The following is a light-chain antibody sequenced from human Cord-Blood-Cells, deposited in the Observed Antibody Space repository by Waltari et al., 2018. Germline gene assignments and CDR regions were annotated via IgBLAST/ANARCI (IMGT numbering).Light chain of an antibody. J-gene: IGLJ3*02. CDR3: CSYAGSYTWV. Sequence: LTQPPSVSGSPGQSVTISCTGTSSDVGGYNYVSWYQQHPGKAPKLMIYDVSKRPSGVPDRFSGSKSGNTASLTISGLQAEDEADYYCCSYAGSYTWVFGGGTKLTVL. CDR1: SSDVGGYNY. CDR2: DVS. V-gene: IGLV2-11*01.